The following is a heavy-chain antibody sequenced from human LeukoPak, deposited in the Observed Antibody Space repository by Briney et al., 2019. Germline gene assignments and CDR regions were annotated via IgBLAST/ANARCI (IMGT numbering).Heavy chain of an antibody. J-gene: IGHJ4*02. CDR2: IHYRGNT. CDR1: GGSISSSVYY. D-gene: IGHD5-24*01. V-gene: IGHV4-39*01. CDR3: ARPSRDAYNHDFDY. Sequence: SETLSLTCSVSGGSISSSVYYWGWIRQPPGKGLEWIGSIHYRGNTYYNASLKRRVTISVDTSKSQFSLKLTSVTAADTAVYYCARPSRDAYNHDFDYWGQGTLVTVSS.